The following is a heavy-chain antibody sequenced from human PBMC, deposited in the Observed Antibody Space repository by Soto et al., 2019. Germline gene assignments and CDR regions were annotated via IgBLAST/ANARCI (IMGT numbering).Heavy chain of an antibody. CDR3: ARPIPYCGGDCYPDY. J-gene: IGHJ4*02. CDR2: INSDGSST. V-gene: IGHV3-74*01. Sequence: EVQLVESGGGLVQPGGSLRLSCAASGFTFSSYWMHWVRQAPGKGLVWVSRINSDGSSTSYADSVKGRFTISRDNAKNTLYLQMNSLRAEDTAVYYCARPIPYCGGDCYPDYWGQGPLVTVSS. CDR1: GFTFSSYW. D-gene: IGHD2-21*02.